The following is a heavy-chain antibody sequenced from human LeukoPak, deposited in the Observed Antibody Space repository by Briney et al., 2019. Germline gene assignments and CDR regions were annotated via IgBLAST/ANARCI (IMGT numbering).Heavy chain of an antibody. Sequence: GGSLRLSCATSGFTFSSYAMSWVRQAPGKGLEWVGRIKSKTDGGTTDYAAPVKGRFTISRDDSKTTLYLQMNSLKTEDTAVYYCTTRYCSGGRCDYWGQGTLVTVSS. D-gene: IGHD2-15*01. CDR2: IKSKTDGGTT. V-gene: IGHV3-15*01. J-gene: IGHJ4*02. CDR1: GFTFSSYA. CDR3: TTRYCSGGRCDY.